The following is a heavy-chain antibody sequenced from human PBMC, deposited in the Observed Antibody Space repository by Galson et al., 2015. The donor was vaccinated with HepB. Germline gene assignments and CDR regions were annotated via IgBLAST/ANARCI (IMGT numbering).Heavy chain of an antibody. CDR3: ARDRVSRSGWYQYAYYYYGMDV. Sequence: SLRLSCAASGFTFSSYSMNWVRQAPGKGLEWVSSISSSSSYIYYADSVKGRFTISRDNAKNSLYLQMNSLRAEDTAVYYCARDRVSRSGWYQYAYYYYGMDVWGQGTTVTVSS. CDR1: GFTFSSYS. CDR2: ISSSSSYI. D-gene: IGHD6-19*01. V-gene: IGHV3-21*01. J-gene: IGHJ6*02.